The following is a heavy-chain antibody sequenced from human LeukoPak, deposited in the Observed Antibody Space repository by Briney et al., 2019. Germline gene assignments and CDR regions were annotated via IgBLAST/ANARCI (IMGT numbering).Heavy chain of an antibody. Sequence: GGSLRLSCAASGFTFSSYSMNWVRQAPGEGLVWVSRINTDGTNKVYADSVRGRFTVSRDNAKNTLYLQMDSLRAEDTAVYYCARDRGINWFDPWGQGTLVAVSS. CDR2: INTDGTNK. CDR1: GFTFSSYS. CDR3: ARDRGINWFDP. V-gene: IGHV3-74*01. J-gene: IGHJ5*02. D-gene: IGHD3-16*01.